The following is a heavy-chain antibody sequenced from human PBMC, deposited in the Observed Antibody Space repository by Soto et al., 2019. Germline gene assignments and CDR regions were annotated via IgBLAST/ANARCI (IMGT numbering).Heavy chain of an antibody. CDR3: ARVRPDYGSRYYYYGMDV. D-gene: IGHD4-17*01. J-gene: IGHJ6*02. V-gene: IGHV4-31*03. CDR1: GGSISSGGYY. Sequence: QVQLQESGPGLVKPSQTLSLTCTVSGGSISSGGYYWSWIRQHPGKGLEWIGYIYYSGSTYYNPSLKSRVTISVDTSKNPCSLKLSSVTAADTAVYYCARVRPDYGSRYYYYGMDVWGQGTTVTVSS. CDR2: IYYSGST.